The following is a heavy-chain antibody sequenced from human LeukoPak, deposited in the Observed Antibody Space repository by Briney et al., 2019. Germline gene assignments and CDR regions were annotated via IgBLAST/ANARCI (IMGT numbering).Heavy chain of an antibody. V-gene: IGHV3-23*01. CDR1: GFTFSSYG. CDR2: ISGSGANT. Sequence: GGSLRLSCAASGFTFSSYGMSWVRQAPGKGLEWVSAISGSGANTYYADSVKGRFTISRDNSKNTLYLQMNSLRAEDTAVYYCARTQTEYSYGHPYCFDYWGQGTLVTVSS. D-gene: IGHD5-18*01. J-gene: IGHJ4*02. CDR3: ARTQTEYSYGHPYCFDY.